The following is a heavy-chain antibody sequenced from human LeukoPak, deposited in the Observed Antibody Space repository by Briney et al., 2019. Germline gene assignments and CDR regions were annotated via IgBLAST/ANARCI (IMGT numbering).Heavy chain of an antibody. CDR1: GLTVSSSY. Sequence: GGSLRLSCAASGLTVSSSYMSWVRQAPGKGLEWVSIIYNDGSTYYADSMKGRFTISRDNSKNTLYLQVNSLRAEDTAMYYCARIGRDYGDYFDYWGQGTLVTVSS. CDR3: ARIGRDYGDYFDY. CDR2: IYNDGST. J-gene: IGHJ4*02. V-gene: IGHV3-53*01. D-gene: IGHD4-17*01.